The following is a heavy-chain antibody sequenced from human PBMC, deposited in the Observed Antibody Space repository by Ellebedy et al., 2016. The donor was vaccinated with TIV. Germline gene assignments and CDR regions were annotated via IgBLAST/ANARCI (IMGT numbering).Heavy chain of an antibody. V-gene: IGHV1-24*01. Sequence: AASVKVSCKVSGYTLTELSMHWVRQAPGKGLEWMGGFDPEDGETIYAQKFQGRVTMTEDTSTDTAYMELRSLRSEDTAVYYCAIDLGLAYCGGDCYSGFDYWGQGTLVTVSS. J-gene: IGHJ4*02. CDR2: FDPEDGET. CDR1: GYTLTELS. CDR3: AIDLGLAYCGGDCYSGFDY. D-gene: IGHD2-21*02.